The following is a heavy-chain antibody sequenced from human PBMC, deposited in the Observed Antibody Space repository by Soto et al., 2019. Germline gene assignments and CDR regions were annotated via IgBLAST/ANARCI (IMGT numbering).Heavy chain of an antibody. J-gene: IGHJ4*02. CDR2: INHSGST. D-gene: IGHD3-16*01. CDR3: ARGWGLGVFDY. CDR1: GWSFSGYY. Sequence: QVQLQQWGAGLLKPSETLSLTCAVYGWSFSGYYWNWIRQPPGRGLEWIGEINHSGSTNYNPSLRRRVTISVDTSKNQFSLKLSSVTAADTAVYYCARGWGLGVFDYWGQGTLVTVSS. V-gene: IGHV4-34*01.